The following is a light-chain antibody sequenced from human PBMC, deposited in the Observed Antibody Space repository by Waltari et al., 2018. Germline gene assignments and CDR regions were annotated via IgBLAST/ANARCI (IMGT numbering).Light chain of an antibody. CDR3: SSYTSSSTYV. Sequence: QSALTQPASVSGSPGTSITISCPGTSSDVGGYTSSPWYQQHPGKAPKLMIYDVSNRPSGVSNRFSGSKSGNTASLTISGLQAEDEADYYCSSYTSSSTYVFGTGTKVTVL. CDR2: DVS. CDR1: SSDVGGYTS. J-gene: IGLJ1*01. V-gene: IGLV2-14*03.